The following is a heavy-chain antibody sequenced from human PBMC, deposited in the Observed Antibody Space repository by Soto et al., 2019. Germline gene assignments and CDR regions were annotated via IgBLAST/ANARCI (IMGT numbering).Heavy chain of an antibody. CDR2: IIPILGIA. CDR3: YGPTGDIAAAGTGDS. J-gene: IGHJ4*02. Sequence: QVQLVQSGAEVKKPGSSVKVSCKASGGTFSSYTISWVRQAPGQGLEWMGRIIPILGIANYAQKFQGRVTIXXDXSXXTAYRELSCLRSDDTAVYDCYGPTGDIAAAGTGDSWGQGPLVTVSS. V-gene: IGHV1-69*02. D-gene: IGHD6-13*01. CDR1: GGTFSSYT.